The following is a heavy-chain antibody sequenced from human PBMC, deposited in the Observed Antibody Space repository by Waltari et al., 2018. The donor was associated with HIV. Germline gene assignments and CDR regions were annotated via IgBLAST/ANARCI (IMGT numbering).Heavy chain of an antibody. CDR2: SRTKTYGGTT. CDR3: SRQHDSSGYYTRGLFYFDY. J-gene: IGHJ4*02. V-gene: IGHV3-49*04. Sequence: EVQLVESGGTLVQPGRSLRLSCSTSGLTFGDFAIIGVRQVPGKGLEWVGLSRTKTYGGTTEYAASVKGRFSISRDDSKSIAYLQMNSLKTEDTAVYFCSRQHDSSGYYTRGLFYFDYWGQGNLVTVSS. D-gene: IGHD3-22*01. CDR1: GLTFGDFA.